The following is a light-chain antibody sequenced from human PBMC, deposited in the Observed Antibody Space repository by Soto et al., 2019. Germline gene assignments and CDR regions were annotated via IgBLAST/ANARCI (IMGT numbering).Light chain of an antibody. J-gene: IGLJ3*02. CDR1: SSNIGSDF. V-gene: IGLV1-51*02. CDR2: ENN. CDR3: AAWDTSLSGGV. Sequence: QAVVTQPPSVSVAPGQKVTISCSGSSSNIGSDFVSWYQQLPGTAPQLLIYENNKRPSGIPDRFSGSKSATSATLGITGLQTGDEADYYCAAWDTSLSGGVFGGGTQLTVL.